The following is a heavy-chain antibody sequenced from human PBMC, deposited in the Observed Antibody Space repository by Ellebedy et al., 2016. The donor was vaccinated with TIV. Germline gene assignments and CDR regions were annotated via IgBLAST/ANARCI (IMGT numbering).Heavy chain of an antibody. CDR3: AKGVISWQAFFDY. V-gene: IGHV3-21*01. Sequence: GESLKISXAASGFTFSSYSMNWVRQAPGKGLEWVSSISSSSSYIYYADSVKGRFTISRDNAKNSLYLQMNSLRAEDTAVYYCAKGVISWQAFFDYWGQGTLVTVSS. CDR2: ISSSSSYI. J-gene: IGHJ4*02. D-gene: IGHD2-15*01. CDR1: GFTFSSYS.